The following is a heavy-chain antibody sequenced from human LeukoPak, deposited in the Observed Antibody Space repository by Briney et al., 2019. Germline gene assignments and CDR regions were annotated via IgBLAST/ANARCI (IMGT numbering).Heavy chain of an antibody. Sequence: GGSLRLSCAASGVTFSSYCMSWVRQAPGKGLEWVANIKQDGSEKYYVDSVKGRFTISRDNAKNTLYMQMNSLRAEDTAVYYCWRDESGESELDYWGQGTLVTVSS. V-gene: IGHV3-7*01. D-gene: IGHD1-26*01. CDR1: GVTFSSYC. J-gene: IGHJ4*02. CDR2: IKQDGSEK. CDR3: WRDESGESELDY.